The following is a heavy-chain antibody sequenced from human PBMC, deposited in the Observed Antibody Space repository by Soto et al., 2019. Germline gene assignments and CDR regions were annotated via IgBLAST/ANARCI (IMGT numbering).Heavy chain of an antibody. CDR3: ARGKGMEENYYYHGMYV. Sequence: QVQVVQSGAEVKKPGASVKISCKASGYSFTTYAMHWVRQAPGQSLEWMAWINGGNGNTKYSQKFQDRVTITRDTSANIAYMELSSLRSEDSAVYYCARGKGMEENYYYHGMYVWGQGTTVSVSS. D-gene: IGHD1-1*01. J-gene: IGHJ6*02. V-gene: IGHV1-3*01. CDR1: GYSFTTYA. CDR2: INGGNGNT.